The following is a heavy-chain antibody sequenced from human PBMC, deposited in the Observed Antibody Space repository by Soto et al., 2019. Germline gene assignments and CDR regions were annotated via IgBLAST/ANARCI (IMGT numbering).Heavy chain of an antibody. D-gene: IGHD6-19*01. CDR2: TRQDGGQE. V-gene: IGHV3-7*03. CDR3: ARYPNPTVAGLPFDL. Sequence: LRLSCAASGFTFSSYWMSWVRQAPGKGLEWVAHTRQDGGQEYYVDSVKGRFTISRDNAKNSLYLQMNSLRVEDTAVYYCARYPNPTVAGLPFDLWGQGTLVTVSS. J-gene: IGHJ4*02. CDR1: GFTFSSYW.